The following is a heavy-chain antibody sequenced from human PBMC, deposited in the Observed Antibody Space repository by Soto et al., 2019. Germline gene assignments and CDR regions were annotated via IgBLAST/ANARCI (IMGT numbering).Heavy chain of an antibody. CDR1: RFTFSSYW. D-gene: IGHD6-13*01. J-gene: IGHJ3*02. Sequence: GGSLRLSCAASRFTFSSYWMHWVRQAPGNGLVWVSAISGSGGSTYYADSVKGRFTISRDNSKNTLYLQMNSLRAEDTAVYYCAKDMRSSWFDAFDIWGQGTMVTVSS. CDR2: ISGSGGST. CDR3: AKDMRSSWFDAFDI. V-gene: IGHV3-23*01.